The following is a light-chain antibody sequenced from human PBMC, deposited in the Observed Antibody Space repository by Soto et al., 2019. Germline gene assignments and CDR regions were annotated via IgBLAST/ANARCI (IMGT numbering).Light chain of an antibody. Sequence: QSILTQPASVSGTPGQSITISCTGTSSDVGSYNLVSWYQQHPGKAPKLMIYEDSKRPSGVSNRFFGSKSRNTASLTISGLQAEDEADYFCCSYARGSTLVFGGGTKLTV. V-gene: IGLV2-23*01. CDR1: SSDVGSYNL. J-gene: IGLJ3*02. CDR2: EDS. CDR3: CSYARGSTLV.